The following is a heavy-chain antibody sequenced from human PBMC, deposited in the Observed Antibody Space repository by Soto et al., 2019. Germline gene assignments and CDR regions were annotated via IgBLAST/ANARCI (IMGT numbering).Heavy chain of an antibody. CDR1: GFTFSTYE. V-gene: IGHV3-48*03. CDR3: ASHLVTAPHDAFAI. Sequence: PGGSLRLSCVASGFTFSTYEMQWVRQAPGKGLEWVSYISNSGRTIYYADSVKGRFTISRDNAKDSLFLQMDSLRAEDTAVYYCASHLVTAPHDAFAIGGKGTMVTVSS. J-gene: IGHJ3*02. D-gene: IGHD2-21*02. CDR2: ISNSGRTI.